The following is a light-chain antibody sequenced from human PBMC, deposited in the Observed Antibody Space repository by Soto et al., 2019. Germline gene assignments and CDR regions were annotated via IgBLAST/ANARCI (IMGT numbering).Light chain of an antibody. CDR1: QTISTL. V-gene: IGKV1-5*03. CDR3: QQYSTSPCT. Sequence: DIQMTQSPSTLSASVGDRVTITCRASQTISTLLAWYQQRPGKAPNLLIYKASSLESGVPSRFSGSGSGTEFTLTISSLQPDDFATYFCQQYSTSPCTFGQGTKVEVK. CDR2: KAS. J-gene: IGKJ1*01.